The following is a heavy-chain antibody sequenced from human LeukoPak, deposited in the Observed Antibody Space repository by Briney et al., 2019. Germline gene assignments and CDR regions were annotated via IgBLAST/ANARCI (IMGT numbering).Heavy chain of an antibody. D-gene: IGHD2-2*01. CDR1: GGSISTFY. Sequence: SETLSLTCTVSGGSISTFYWSWIRQPPGKGLEWIGYIYYNGNTDYNPSLKSRLTISVDTSKNQFSLKLSSVTAADTAKYYCAKYSQLLSGYYFDFWGQGTLVTVSS. CDR2: IYYNGNT. CDR3: AKYSQLLSGYYFDF. V-gene: IGHV4-59*01. J-gene: IGHJ4*02.